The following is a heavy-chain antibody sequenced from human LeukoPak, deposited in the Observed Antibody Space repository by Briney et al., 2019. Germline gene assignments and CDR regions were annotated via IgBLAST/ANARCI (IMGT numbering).Heavy chain of an antibody. J-gene: IGHJ4*02. CDR1: GYTFTSYG. V-gene: IGHV1-18*01. Sequence: ASVKVSCKASGYTFTSYGISWVRQAPGQGLEWMGWISAYNGNTNYAQKLQGRVTMTTDTSTSTAYMELRSLRSDDTAVYYCATAPTMVGPTFDWGQGTLVTVSS. D-gene: IGHD1-26*01. CDR3: ATAPTMVGPTFD. CDR2: ISAYNGNT.